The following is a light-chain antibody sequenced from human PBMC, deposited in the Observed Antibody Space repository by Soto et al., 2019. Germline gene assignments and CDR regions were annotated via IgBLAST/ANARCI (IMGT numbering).Light chain of an antibody. CDR3: QQYGGSSST. J-gene: IGKJ2*01. CDR1: QSVYSTY. V-gene: IGKV3-20*01. Sequence: DIVLTQSPGTLSLSPGERATLSCRASQSVYSTYFAWYQQKPGQAPRLLIYGASSRATGIPDRFSGSGSGTDFTLTINRLEPDDFAVYYCQQYGGSSSTFGQGTKLEIK. CDR2: GAS.